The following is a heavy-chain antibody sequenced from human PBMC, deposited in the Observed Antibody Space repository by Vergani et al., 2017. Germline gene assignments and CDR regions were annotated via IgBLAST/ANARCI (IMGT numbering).Heavy chain of an antibody. Sequence: QVQLQESGPGLVKPSETLSLTCTVSGGSISSYYWSWIRQPPGKGLDWIGDIYYSGSTNYNPSLKSRVTISVDTSKNQFSLKLSSVTAADTAVYYCARGGTIFDIPIDLWGRGTLVTVSS. CDR3: ARGGTIFDIPIDL. CDR2: IYYSGST. J-gene: IGHJ2*01. CDR1: GGSISSYY. D-gene: IGHD3-3*01. V-gene: IGHV4-59*01.